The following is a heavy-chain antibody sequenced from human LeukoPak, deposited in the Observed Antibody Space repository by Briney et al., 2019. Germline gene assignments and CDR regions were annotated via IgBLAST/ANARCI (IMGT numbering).Heavy chain of an antibody. Sequence: GGSLTLSCAASGFPLVRIWMSWVRQAPGPGLEWVANIKQDGSEKFYVDSVKGRFTISRDNTKNSLYLQMNSLRAEDTAVYYCARIWDTSGYYFGYFDNWGQGSLVTVSS. CDR3: ARIWDTSGYYFGYFDN. J-gene: IGHJ4*02. CDR1: GFPLVRIW. V-gene: IGHV3-7*01. D-gene: IGHD3-22*01. CDR2: IKQDGSEK.